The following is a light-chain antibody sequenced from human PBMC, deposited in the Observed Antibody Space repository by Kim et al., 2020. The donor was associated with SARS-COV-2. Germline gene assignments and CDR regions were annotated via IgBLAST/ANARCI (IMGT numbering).Light chain of an antibody. J-gene: IGKJ2*01. Sequence: ASVGDRVTITCRASQAIRNDLGWYQQNPGKAPKRLIYAASSLQSGVPSRFSSSGSGTEFTLTISSLQPEDFATYYCLQHNSYPMYTFGQGTKLEI. V-gene: IGKV1-17*01. CDR1: QAIRND. CDR3: LQHNSYPMYT. CDR2: AAS.